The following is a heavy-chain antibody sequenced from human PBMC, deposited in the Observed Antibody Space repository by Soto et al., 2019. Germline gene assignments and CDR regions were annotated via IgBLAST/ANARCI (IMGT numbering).Heavy chain of an antibody. CDR3: AASIFYYGMDV. CDR1: GDTFTNYW. Sequence: GESLKLSCKGSGDTFTNYWFGWVRQMPGKGLEWMGIIYPGDSDTKYNPSFQGQVTISADKSITTTYLQWSSLKASDTAIYYCAASIFYYGMDVWGQGTSVTVSS. CDR2: IYPGDSDT. V-gene: IGHV5-51*01. J-gene: IGHJ6*02.